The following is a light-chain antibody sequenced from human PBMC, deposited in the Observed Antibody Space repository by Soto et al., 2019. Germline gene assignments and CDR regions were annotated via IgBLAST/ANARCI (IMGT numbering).Light chain of an antibody. V-gene: IGLV2-14*03. CDR2: DVS. CDR1: SSDVGGYNY. CDR3: SSYTSSNTLDVL. J-gene: IGLJ2*01. Sequence: QSVLTQPASVSGSLGQSITISCTGTSSDVGGYNYVSWYQQHPGKAPKLMIYDVSNRSSGVSNRFSGSKSGNTASLTISGLHAEDEADYYCSSYTSSNTLDVLFGGGTKLTVL.